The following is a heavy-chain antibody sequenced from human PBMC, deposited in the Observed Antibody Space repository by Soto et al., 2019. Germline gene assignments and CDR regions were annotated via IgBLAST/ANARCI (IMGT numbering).Heavy chain of an antibody. D-gene: IGHD6-19*01. J-gene: IGHJ6*03. CDR2: IYYSGST. Sequence: KTSETLSLTCTVSGGSISSSSYYWGWIRQPPGKGLEWIGSIYYSGSTYYNPSLKSRVTISVDTSKNQFSLKLSSVTAADTAVYYCARLAYSSGWSYYYYYYMDVWGKGTTVTVSS. CDR3: ARLAYSSGWSYYYYYYMDV. CDR1: GGSISSSSYY. V-gene: IGHV4-39*01.